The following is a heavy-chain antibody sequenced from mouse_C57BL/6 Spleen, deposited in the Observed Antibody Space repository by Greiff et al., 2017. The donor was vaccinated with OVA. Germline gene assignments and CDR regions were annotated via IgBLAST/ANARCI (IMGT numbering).Heavy chain of an antibody. CDR2: IYPGDGDT. CDR1: GYAFSSSW. J-gene: IGHJ4*01. V-gene: IGHV1-82*01. CDR3: ARVGYYGSSFAMDY. D-gene: IGHD1-1*01. Sequence: VQGVESGPELVKPGASVKISCKASGYAFSSSWMNWVKQRPGKGLEWIGRIYPGDGDTNYNGKFKGKATLTADKSSSTAYMQLSSLTSEDSAVYFCARVGYYGSSFAMDYWGQGTSVTVSS.